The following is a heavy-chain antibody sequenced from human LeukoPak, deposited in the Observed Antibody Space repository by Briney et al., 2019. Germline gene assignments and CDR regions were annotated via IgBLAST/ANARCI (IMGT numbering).Heavy chain of an antibody. J-gene: IGHJ3*02. CDR1: GGSISSSNW. D-gene: IGHD3-22*01. Sequence: PSETLSLTCAVSGGSISSSNWWSWVRQPPGKGLEWIGEIYHSGSTNYNPSLKSRVTISLDTSRNQFSLKLNSVTAADTAVYYCAKSNGYGLIDIWGQGTMVTVSS. V-gene: IGHV4-4*02. CDR2: IYHSGST. CDR3: AKSNGYGLIDI.